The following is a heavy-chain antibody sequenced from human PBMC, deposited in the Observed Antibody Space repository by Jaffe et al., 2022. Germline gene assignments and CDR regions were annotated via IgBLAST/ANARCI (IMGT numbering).Heavy chain of an antibody. Sequence: QVQLQQWGAGLLKPSETLSLTCAVYGGSFSGYYWSWIRQPPGKGLEWIGEINHSGSTNYNPSLKSRVTISVDTSKNQFSLKLSSVTAADTAVYYCARRPAEELSFRRPGGAKDYYYMDVWGKGTTVTVSS. D-gene: IGHD3-16*02. CDR1: GGSFSGYY. CDR3: ARRPAEELSFRRPGGAKDYYYMDV. J-gene: IGHJ6*03. CDR2: INHSGST. V-gene: IGHV4-34*01.